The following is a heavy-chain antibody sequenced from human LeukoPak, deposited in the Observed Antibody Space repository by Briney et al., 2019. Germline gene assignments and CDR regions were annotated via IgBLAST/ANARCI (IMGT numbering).Heavy chain of an antibody. CDR2: ISTDASST. J-gene: IGHJ4*02. Sequence: GGSLRLSCAASGFTFSNYWMHWVRQAPGKGLVWVSRISTDASSTTYADSVKGRFTISRDNAKDTLYLQMSSLRAEDTAVYYCTGHHQAYSRAYWGQGTLVTVSS. CDR1: GFTFSNYW. CDR3: TGHHQAYSRAY. V-gene: IGHV3-74*01. D-gene: IGHD6-13*01.